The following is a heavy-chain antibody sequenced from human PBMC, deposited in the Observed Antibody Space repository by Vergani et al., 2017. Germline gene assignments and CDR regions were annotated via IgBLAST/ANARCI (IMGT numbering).Heavy chain of an antibody. CDR1: GFIFSTYS. V-gene: IGHV3-21*01. CDR2: ISSSSSYI. D-gene: IGHD4-23*01. Sequence: EVQLVESGGGLVKPGGSLRLSCAASGFIFSTYSMNWVRQAPGKGLEWVSSISSSSSYIYYADSVKCRFTISRDNAKNSLYLQMNSLRAEDTAVYYCAKQHYGGTVTYFDYGGQGTLVTVSS. CDR3: AKQHYGGTVTYFDY. J-gene: IGHJ4*02.